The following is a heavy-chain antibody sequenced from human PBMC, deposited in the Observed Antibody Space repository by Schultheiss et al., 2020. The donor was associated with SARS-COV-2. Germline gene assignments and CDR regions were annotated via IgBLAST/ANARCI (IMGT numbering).Heavy chain of an antibody. J-gene: IGHJ3*02. D-gene: IGHD2-15*01. CDR3: ARSLIDIVVVVAAHDAFDI. V-gene: IGHV3-66*03. CDR2: IYSCGST. Sequence: GSLRLSCAASGFTVSSNYMSWVRQAPGKGLEWVSVIYSCGSTYYADSVKGRFTISRDNSKNTLYLQMNSLRAEDTAVYYCARSLIDIVVVVAAHDAFDIWGQGTMVTVSS. CDR1: GFTVSSNY.